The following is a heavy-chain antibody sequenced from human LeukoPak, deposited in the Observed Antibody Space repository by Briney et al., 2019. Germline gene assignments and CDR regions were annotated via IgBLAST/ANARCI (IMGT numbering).Heavy chain of an antibody. CDR1: GGSISSGGYY. CDR3: ARDLHGTYYGDSGLFDY. CDR2: IYYSGST. V-gene: IGHV4-31*03. Sequence: SETLSLTCTVSGGSISSGGYYWSWIRQHPGKGLEWIGYIYYSGSTYYNPSLKSRVTISVDTSKNQFSLKLSSVTAADTAVYYCARDLHGTYYGDSGLFDYWGQGTLVTVSS. D-gene: IGHD4-17*01. J-gene: IGHJ4*02.